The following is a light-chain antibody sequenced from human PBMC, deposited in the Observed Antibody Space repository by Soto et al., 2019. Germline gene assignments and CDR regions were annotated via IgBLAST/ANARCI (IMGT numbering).Light chain of an antibody. J-gene: IGKJ1*01. CDR3: HQYGSSAWT. CDR1: QSVSSSY. CDR2: GAS. V-gene: IGKV3-20*01. Sequence: EIVLTQSPGTLSLSPGERATLSCRASQSVSSSYLAWYQQKPGQAPRLLIYGASSRATGIPDRFSGSGSGTDVTLTISRLEPEDFAVYYCHQYGSSAWTVGQGTKVEIK.